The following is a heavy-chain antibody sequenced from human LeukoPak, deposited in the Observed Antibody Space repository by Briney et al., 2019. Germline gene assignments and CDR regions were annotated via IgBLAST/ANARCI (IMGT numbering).Heavy chain of an antibody. D-gene: IGHD6-19*01. Sequence: PSETLSLTCTVSGGSISNSRYYWGWIRQPPGKGLEWIGSRSTRYTPSLKSRVTISVDTSKNQFSLKLSSVTAADTAVYYCATNSSGWVFDYWGQGTQVTVSS. V-gene: IGHV4-39*01. J-gene: IGHJ4*02. CDR1: GGSISNSRYY. CDR2: RST. CDR3: ATNSSGWVFDY.